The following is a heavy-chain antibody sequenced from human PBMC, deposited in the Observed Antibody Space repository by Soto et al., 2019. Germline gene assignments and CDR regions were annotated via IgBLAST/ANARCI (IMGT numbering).Heavy chain of an antibody. V-gene: IGHV4-4*02. D-gene: IGHD3-3*01. CDR1: GGSISSSNW. CDR3: ARSGHDYYYYYGMDV. CDR2: IYHSGST. J-gene: IGHJ6*02. Sequence: NPSETLSLTCAVSGGSISSSNWWSWVRQPPGKGLEWIGEIYHSGSTNYNPSLKSRVTISVDKSKNQFSLKLSSVTAADTAVYYCARSGHDYYYYYGMDVRGQGTTVTVSS.